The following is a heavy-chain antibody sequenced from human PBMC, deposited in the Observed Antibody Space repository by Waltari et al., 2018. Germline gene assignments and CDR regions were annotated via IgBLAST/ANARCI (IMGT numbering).Heavy chain of an antibody. CDR3: ARDLVVGSGDY. V-gene: IGHV1-2*02. D-gene: IGHD1-26*01. CDR2: INPNSGGT. Sequence: QVHLVPSGAEVKKPGASVKVSCKAAGYNFTGYQIHWVRQSPGQGLNWMGWINPNSGGTNYAQNFQGRVTITRDTSIRTAYMELSRLRSDDTAMYYCARDLVVGSGDYWGQGTLVTVSS. CDR1: GYNFTGYQ. J-gene: IGHJ4*02.